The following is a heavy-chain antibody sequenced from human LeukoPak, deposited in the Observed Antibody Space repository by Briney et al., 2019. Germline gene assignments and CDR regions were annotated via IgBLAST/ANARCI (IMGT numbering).Heavy chain of an antibody. J-gene: IGHJ3*02. CDR2: ISWNSGSI. D-gene: IGHD6-6*01. Sequence: GRSLRLSCAVPGLPLDDYAMHWVRQAPAKGREWVSGISWNSGSIGYADSVKGRFTISRDNAKNSLYLQMNSLRAEDMDLYYCAKDENSSSFCSAFDIWGQGTMVTVSS. CDR3: AKDENSSSFCSAFDI. V-gene: IGHV3-9*03. CDR1: GLPLDDYA.